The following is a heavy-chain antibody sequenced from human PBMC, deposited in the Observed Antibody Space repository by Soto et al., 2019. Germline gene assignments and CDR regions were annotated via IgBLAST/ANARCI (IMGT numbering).Heavy chain of an antibody. J-gene: IGHJ4*02. V-gene: IGHV5-51*01. Sequence: GESLKISCQASGYNFATYWIGWVRQMPGKGLEWMGIIYPGDSDTRYSPSFQGQVTISVDKSISTAYLQWSSLKASDTAAYYCARHPKYSSGWVYFDYWGQGTLVTVSS. CDR1: GYNFATYW. CDR2: IYPGDSDT. CDR3: ARHPKYSSGWVYFDY. D-gene: IGHD6-19*01.